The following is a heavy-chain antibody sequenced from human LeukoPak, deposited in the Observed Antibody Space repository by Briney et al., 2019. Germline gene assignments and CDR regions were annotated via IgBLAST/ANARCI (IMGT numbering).Heavy chain of an antibody. D-gene: IGHD5/OR15-5a*01. J-gene: IGHJ4*02. CDR2: IYYSGSS. CDR3: AGGSRQRYSVYFDY. CDR1: GGSISTYY. Sequence: SETLSLTCTVSGGSISTYYWSWIRQPPGKGLEWIGYIYYSGSSNYNPSLESRVTISVDTSKKQFSLKLSSVTAADTAVYYRAGGSRQRYSVYFDYWGQGTLVTVSS. V-gene: IGHV4-59*12.